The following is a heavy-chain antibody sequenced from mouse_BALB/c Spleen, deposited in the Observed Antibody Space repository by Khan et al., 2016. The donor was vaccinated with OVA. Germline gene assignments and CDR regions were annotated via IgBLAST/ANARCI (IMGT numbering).Heavy chain of an antibody. V-gene: IGHV1S137*01. CDR2: INTYYGDV. CDR1: GYTFTDFT. Sequence: QVQLQQSGAELVRPGVSVKISCKGSGYTFTDFTMHWVKQSHAKSLEWIGVINTYYGDVTYNQKFKGKATMNVDKSSSTAYMELARLTSEDSAIYYCTRGGGRSRFAYWGQGTLVTVSA. CDR3: TRGGGRSRFAY. J-gene: IGHJ3*01.